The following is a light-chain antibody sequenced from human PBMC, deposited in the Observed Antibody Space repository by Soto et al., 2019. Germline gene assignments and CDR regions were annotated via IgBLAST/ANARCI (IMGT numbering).Light chain of an antibody. CDR3: QPYNSHGT. V-gene: IGKV1-5*01. J-gene: IGKJ1*01. CDR1: QGISSW. Sequence: DIQMTQAPSSVSASVGHRVTMTCRASQGISSWLAWYQQKPGNAPKLLIYAASRLESGVPSSCSGIGSGTVFTLIISSLPPDYFATYYCQPYNSHGTFGQGTKVDIK. CDR2: AAS.